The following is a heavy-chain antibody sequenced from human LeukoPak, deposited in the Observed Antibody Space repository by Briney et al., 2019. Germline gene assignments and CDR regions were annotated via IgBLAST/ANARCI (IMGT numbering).Heavy chain of an antibody. V-gene: IGHV3-48*03. CDR3: ARWIQTRGGYY. Sequence: GGSLILSCAASGFTFSSYEMNWVRQAPGKGLEWVSYISSSGSTIYYADSVKGRFTISRDNAKNSLYLQMNSLRAEDTAVYYCARWIQTRGGYYWGQGTLVTVSS. D-gene: IGHD5-18*01. CDR2: ISSSGSTI. J-gene: IGHJ4*02. CDR1: GFTFSSYE.